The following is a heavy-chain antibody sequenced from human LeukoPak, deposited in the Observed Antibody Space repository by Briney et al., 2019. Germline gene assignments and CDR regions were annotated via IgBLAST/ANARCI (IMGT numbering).Heavy chain of an antibody. CDR2: IYYSGTT. D-gene: IGHD6-13*01. J-gene: IGHJ4*02. Sequence: SETLSLTCTVSGGSISSYYWSWLRQPPGKGLEWIGYIYYSGTTNYNPSLKSRVTISVDTSKNQFSLKLSSVTAADTAVYSCARGVYIAAAQYGYWGQGTLVTVSS. CDR3: ARGVYIAAAQYGY. CDR1: GGSISSYY. V-gene: IGHV4-59*01.